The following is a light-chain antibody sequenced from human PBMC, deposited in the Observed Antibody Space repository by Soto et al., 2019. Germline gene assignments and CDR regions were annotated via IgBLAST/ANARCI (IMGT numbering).Light chain of an antibody. V-gene: IGLV1-44*01. J-gene: IGLJ2*01. CDR3: SPWDDRLDGPV. CDR1: SSNIGTNA. CDR2: NND. Sequence: QSVLTQPPSASGTPGQRVTISCSGGSSNIGTNAVNWYQHVPGTAPKLLIYNNDRRPSGVPDRFSASKSGTSASLAISGLQSAEEADYYCSPWDDRLDGPVFGRGTKVTVL.